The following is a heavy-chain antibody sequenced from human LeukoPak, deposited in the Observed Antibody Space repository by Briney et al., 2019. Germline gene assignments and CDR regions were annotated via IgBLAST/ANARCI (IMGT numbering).Heavy chain of an antibody. Sequence: SGTLSLTCAVSGGSISSSYWWSWVRQPPGKGLECIGEVYHSGSTNYSPSLKSRVTLSVDKSKNQFSLRLSSVTAADTAVYYCAGAYCGGDCYSGRTFDIWGQGTMVTVSS. J-gene: IGHJ3*02. CDR2: VYHSGST. D-gene: IGHD2-21*02. CDR3: AGAYCGGDCYSGRTFDI. V-gene: IGHV4-4*02. CDR1: GGSISSSYW.